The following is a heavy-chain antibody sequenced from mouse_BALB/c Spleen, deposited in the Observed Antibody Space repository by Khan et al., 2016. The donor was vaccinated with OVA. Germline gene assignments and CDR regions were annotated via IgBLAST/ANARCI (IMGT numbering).Heavy chain of an antibody. CDR3: TRHEGYYGYGQGDY. D-gene: IGHD2-2*01. V-gene: IGHV5-9-3*01. CDR1: GFSFTRYS. CDR2: ISSGGTYT. J-gene: IGHJ4*01. Sequence: EVQLVETGGGLVKPGGSLKLSCAASGFSFTRYSMSWVRQTPEKRLAWVATISSGGTYTYYSDSVKGRFTISRDNANNPLFLQMSSLRSEDTAIYYCTRHEGYYGYGQGDYWGQGTSVTVSS.